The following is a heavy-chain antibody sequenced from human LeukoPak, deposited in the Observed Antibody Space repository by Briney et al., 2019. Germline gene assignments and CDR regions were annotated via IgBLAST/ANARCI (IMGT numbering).Heavy chain of an antibody. CDR2: ISGSGGST. J-gene: IGHJ4*02. D-gene: IGHD3-22*01. Sequence: PGGSLRLSCAASGFTFSSYAMSWVRQAPGKGLEWVSAISGSGGSTYYADSVKGRFTISRDNSKNTLYLQMNSLRAEDTAVYYCAKGPKEGYYYDSSGYYPFDYWGQGTLVTVSS. CDR3: AKGPKEGYYYDSSGYYPFDY. CDR1: GFTFSSYA. V-gene: IGHV3-23*01.